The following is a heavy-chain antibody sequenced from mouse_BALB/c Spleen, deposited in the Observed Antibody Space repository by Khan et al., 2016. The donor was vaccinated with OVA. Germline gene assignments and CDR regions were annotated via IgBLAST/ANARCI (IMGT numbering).Heavy chain of an antibody. J-gene: IGHJ3*01. CDR2: IWSGGST. V-gene: IGHV2-2*02. CDR1: GSSLTTYG. Sequence: QVQLQQSGPGLVQPSQSLSITCTVSGSSLTTYGVHWVRQSPGKGLEWLGVIWSGGSTDYNAPFISRLSISKDSSKSQVFFKMNSLQVNDTAIYYCARNYDYDEGLAYWGQGTLVTVSA. CDR3: ARNYDYDEGLAY. D-gene: IGHD2-4*01.